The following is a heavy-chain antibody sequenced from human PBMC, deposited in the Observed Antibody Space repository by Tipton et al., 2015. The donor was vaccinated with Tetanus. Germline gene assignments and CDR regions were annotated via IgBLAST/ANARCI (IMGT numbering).Heavy chain of an antibody. D-gene: IGHD5-12*01. CDR2: ISKDGNKK. Sequence: SLRLSCEGSGFTFSSHGMHWVRQAPGKGLQWVAVISKDGNKKYYEDSLKGRVTISRDNAKNTLYLHMDSLRPEDTAHYYCASFPFRDNTEWLTSFGFDVWGRGTMVIVSS. CDR3: ASFPFRDNTEWLTSFGFDV. CDR1: GFTFSSHG. V-gene: IGHV3-30*03. J-gene: IGHJ3*01.